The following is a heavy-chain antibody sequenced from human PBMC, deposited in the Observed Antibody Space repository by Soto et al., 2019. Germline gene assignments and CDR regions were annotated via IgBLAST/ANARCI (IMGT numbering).Heavy chain of an antibody. CDR3: ARDPPATRHGMDV. V-gene: IGHV3-11*01. Sequence: GGSLRLSCTASGFTFRAYYMNWIRQAPGKGLEWVSYISTGGSTIFYADSVKGRFTISRDNSKNTLYLQMKSLRAEDTAVYYCARDPPATRHGMDVWGQGTTVTVSS. J-gene: IGHJ6*02. CDR1: GFTFRAYY. CDR2: ISTGGSTI.